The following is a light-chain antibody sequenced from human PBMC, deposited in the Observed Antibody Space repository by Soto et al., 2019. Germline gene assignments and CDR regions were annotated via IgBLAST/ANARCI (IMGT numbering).Light chain of an antibody. J-gene: IGKJ5*01. CDR2: DAS. CDR1: QSVSSY. Sequence: SRSTQRPATQFLSVAVSATLTCRASQSVSSYLAWYQQKPGQAPRLLIYDASNRATGIPARFSGSGSGTDFTLTSSSLAPEDFAVYYCQPRSNWTPIPFGRGARLENK. V-gene: IGKV3-11*01. CDR3: QPRSNWTPIP.